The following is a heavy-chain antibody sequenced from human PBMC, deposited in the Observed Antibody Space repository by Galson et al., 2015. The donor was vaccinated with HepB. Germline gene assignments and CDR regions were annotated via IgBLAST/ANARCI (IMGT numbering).Heavy chain of an antibody. D-gene: IGHD2-15*01. Sequence: SLRLSCAGSGFTFNGYGLHWVRQAPGKGLEWVAVISDDGVTQHYADSVKGRFTISRDNSKNTLYLHMDSLRAEDTAVYYCAKDSGYCGGGSCYFFYFQYWGQGTLVTVSS. CDR3: AKDSGYCGGGSCYFFYFQY. V-gene: IGHV3-30*18. CDR2: ISDDGVTQ. J-gene: IGHJ1*01. CDR1: GFTFNGYG.